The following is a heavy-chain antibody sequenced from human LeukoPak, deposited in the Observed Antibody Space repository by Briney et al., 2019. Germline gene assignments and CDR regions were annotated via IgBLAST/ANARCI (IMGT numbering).Heavy chain of an antibody. CDR2: ISYDGSNK. CDR3: ARLTYYYDSSGNNFDY. Sequence: GGSLRLSCAASGFTFSSYAMHWVRQAPGKGLEWVPVISYDGSNKYYADSVKGRFTISRDNSKNTLYLQMNSLRAEDTAVYYCARLTYYYDSSGNNFDYWGQGTLVTVSS. J-gene: IGHJ4*02. V-gene: IGHV3-30-3*01. D-gene: IGHD3-22*01. CDR1: GFTFSSYA.